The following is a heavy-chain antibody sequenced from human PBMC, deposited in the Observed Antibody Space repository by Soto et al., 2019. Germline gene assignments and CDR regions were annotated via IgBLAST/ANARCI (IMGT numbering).Heavy chain of an antibody. J-gene: IGHJ3*02. CDR1: GGSISSGGYY. V-gene: IGHV4-31*03. CDR2: IYYSGST. D-gene: IGHD2-15*01. CDR3: AAAARHSWDVIVVVAHNDAFDI. Sequence: QVQLQESGPGLVKPSQTLSLTCTVSGGSISSGGYYWSWIRQHPGKGLEWIGYIYYSGSTYYNPSLMSRVTTSAVDTKNKLFLLLRTVAAAAATVEYCAAAARHSWDVIVVVAHNDAFDIWGQGTMVTVSS.